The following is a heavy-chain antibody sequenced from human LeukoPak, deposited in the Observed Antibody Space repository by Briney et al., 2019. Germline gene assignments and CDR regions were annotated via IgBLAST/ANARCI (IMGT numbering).Heavy chain of an antibody. Sequence: SETLSLTCTVSGGSISSYYWRWIRQPPGKGLEWIGYIYYSGSTNYNPSLTRRVTISVDTSKNQFSLKLSSVTAADTAVYYCARLGGYSYGLRRWGQGTLVTVSS. V-gene: IGHV4-59*01. CDR3: ARLGGYSYGLRR. CDR1: GGSISSYY. D-gene: IGHD5-18*01. CDR2: IYYSGST. J-gene: IGHJ4*02.